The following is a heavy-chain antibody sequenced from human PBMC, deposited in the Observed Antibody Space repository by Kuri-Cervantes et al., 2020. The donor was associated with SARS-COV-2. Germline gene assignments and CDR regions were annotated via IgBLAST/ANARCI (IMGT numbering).Heavy chain of an antibody. Sequence: GSLRLSCVVSGGSISSNNYYWAWIRQPPGKGLEWIGTIYYSGSTYYNPSLKRRVTKSIDTSKSQFSVKLTSVTAADTAVYYCARQMMSSITIFGVVITRNWFDPWGQGTLVTVSS. J-gene: IGHJ5*02. CDR3: ARQMMSSITIFGVVITRNWFDP. CDR1: GGSISSNNYY. CDR2: IYYSGST. V-gene: IGHV4-39*01. D-gene: IGHD3-3*01.